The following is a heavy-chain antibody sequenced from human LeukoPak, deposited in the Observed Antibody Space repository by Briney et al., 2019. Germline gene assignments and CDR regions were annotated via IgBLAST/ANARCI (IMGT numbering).Heavy chain of an antibody. V-gene: IGHV4-59*01. D-gene: IGHD3-9*01. CDR3: ARFSNNYDILTGYPKYYFDY. Sequence: SETLSLTCTVSGGSISAYYWSWIRQPPGKGLEWIAYIYYSGSTNYNPSLKSRVTISVDTSKNQFSLKLSSVTAADTAVYYCARFSNNYDILTGYPKYYFDYWGQGTLVTVSS. CDR1: GGSISAYY. CDR2: IYYSGST. J-gene: IGHJ4*02.